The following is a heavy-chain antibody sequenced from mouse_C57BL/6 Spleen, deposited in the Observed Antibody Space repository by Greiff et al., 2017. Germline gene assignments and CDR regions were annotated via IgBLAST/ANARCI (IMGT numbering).Heavy chain of an antibody. V-gene: IGHV1-50*01. D-gene: IGHD4-1*01. CDR1: GYTFTSYW. CDR3: ARSLGHYYALDY. J-gene: IGHJ4*01. Sequence: VKLQQPGAELVKPGASVKLSCKASGYTFTSYWMQWVKQRPGQGLEWIGEIDPSDSDTNYNQKFKGKATLTVDTSSSTAYMQLSSLTSEDSAVYYCARSLGHYYALDYWGQGTSVTVSS. CDR2: IDPSDSDT.